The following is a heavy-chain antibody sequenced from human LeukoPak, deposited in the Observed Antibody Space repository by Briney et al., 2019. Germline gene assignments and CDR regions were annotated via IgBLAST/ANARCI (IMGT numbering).Heavy chain of an antibody. CDR3: ARHTLWRFDY. J-gene: IGHJ4*02. D-gene: IGHD1-1*01. CDR1: GFTFTNYW. V-gene: IGHV3-7*01. CDR2: INQDGGTE. Sequence: GGSLRLSCAAYGFTFTNYWLTWVRQASGKGLEWVANINQDGGTEYYVDSMKGRFTISRDNAKNLVYLQINSLRAEDTAVYFCARHTLWRFDYWGQGALVTVSS.